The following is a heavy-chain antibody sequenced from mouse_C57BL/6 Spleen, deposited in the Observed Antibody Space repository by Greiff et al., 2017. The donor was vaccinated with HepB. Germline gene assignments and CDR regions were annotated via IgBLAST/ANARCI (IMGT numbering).Heavy chain of an antibody. Sequence: QVQLKESGAELVRPGASVTLSCKASGYTFTDYEMHWVKQTPVHGLEWIGAIDPETGGTAYNQKFKGKAILTADKSSTTAYMELRSLTSEDSAVYYCTSVYYWGPGTTLTVSS. V-gene: IGHV1-15*01. J-gene: IGHJ2*01. CDR1: GYTFTDYE. D-gene: IGHD1-1*01. CDR2: IDPETGGT. CDR3: TSVYY.